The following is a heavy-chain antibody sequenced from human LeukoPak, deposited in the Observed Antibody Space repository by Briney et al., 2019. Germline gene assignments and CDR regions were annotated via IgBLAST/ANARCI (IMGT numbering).Heavy chain of an antibody. Sequence: GGSLRLSCAASGFTFSSCAMSWVRQAPGKGLEWVSAISGSGGSTYYADSVKGRFTISRDNSKNTLYLQMNSLRAEDTAVYYCAKEGGGYYDFWSGYSAPRSYFDYWGQGTLVTVSS. J-gene: IGHJ4*02. V-gene: IGHV3-23*01. D-gene: IGHD3-3*01. CDR3: AKEGGGYYDFWSGYSAPRSYFDY. CDR2: ISGSGGST. CDR1: GFTFSSCA.